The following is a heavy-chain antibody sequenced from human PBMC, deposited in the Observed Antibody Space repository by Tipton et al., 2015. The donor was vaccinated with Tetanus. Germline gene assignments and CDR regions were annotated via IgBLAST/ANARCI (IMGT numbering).Heavy chain of an antibody. CDR3: AKDQVLHSSDWYENYAFDV. CDR2: ITYDGTNQ. V-gene: IGHV3-30*18. CDR1: GVTFNTYG. Sequence: SLRLSCVGSGVTFNTYGIHWVRQALGKGLEWVAVITYDGTNQYYRDSVKGRFTVSRDNSRNTVFLHMSSLRAEDTAVYYCAKDQVLHSSDWYENYAFDVWGQGTMVSVSS. D-gene: IGHD6-13*01. J-gene: IGHJ3*01.